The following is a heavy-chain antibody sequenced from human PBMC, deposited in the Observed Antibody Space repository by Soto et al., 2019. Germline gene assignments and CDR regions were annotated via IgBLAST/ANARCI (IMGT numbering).Heavy chain of an antibody. CDR3: AKDRPPGFIAAAGTPDY. D-gene: IGHD6-13*01. J-gene: IGHJ4*02. V-gene: IGHV3-30*18. Sequence: QVQLVESGGGVVQPGRSLRLSCAASGFTFSSYGMHWVRQAPGKGLEWVAVISYDGSNKYYADSVKGRFTISRDNSKNTLYLQMNSLRAEDTAVYYCAKDRPPGFIAAAGTPDYWGQGTLVTVSS. CDR1: GFTFSSYG. CDR2: ISYDGSNK.